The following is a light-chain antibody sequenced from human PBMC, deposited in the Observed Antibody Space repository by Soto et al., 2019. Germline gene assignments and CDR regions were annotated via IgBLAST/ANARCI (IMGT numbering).Light chain of an antibody. CDR2: LGS. CDR3: MQSLQTVFT. V-gene: IGKV2-28*01. Sequence: IVMTQSPLSLPVTPGEPASISCRSSQSLLRDNGYNYLDWYLQKPGQSPQLLIYLGSNRSSGVTDRFSGSGSGADFTLRITRVQSEDVGVYYCMQSLQTVFTFGPGTRVDI. J-gene: IGKJ3*01. CDR1: QSLLRDNGYNY.